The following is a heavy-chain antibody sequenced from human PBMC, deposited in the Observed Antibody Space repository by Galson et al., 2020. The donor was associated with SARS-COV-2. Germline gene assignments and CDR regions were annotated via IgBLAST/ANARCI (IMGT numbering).Heavy chain of an antibody. J-gene: IGHJ4*02. D-gene: IGHD4-4*01. CDR1: GFTFDDYA. CDR3: AKASEYSNYFDY. CDR2: ISWNSGSI. Sequence: SLKISCAASGFTFDDYAMHWVRQAPGKGLEWVSGISWNSGSIGYADSVKGRFTISRDNAKNSLYLQMNSLRAEDTALYYCAKASEYSNYFDYWGQGTLVTVSS. V-gene: IGHV3-9*01.